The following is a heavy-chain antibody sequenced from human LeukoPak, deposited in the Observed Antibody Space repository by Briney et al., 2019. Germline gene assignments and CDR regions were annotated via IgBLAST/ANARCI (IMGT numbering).Heavy chain of an antibody. CDR1: GYTFTSYY. CDR2: INPSGGST. Sequence: ASVKVSCKASGYTFTSYYMHWVRQAPGQGLEWMGIINPSGGSTSYAQKFQGRVTMTRDMSTSTVYMELSSLRSEDTAVYYCARDFYDRRGKDAFDIWGQGTMVTVSS. V-gene: IGHV1-46*01. J-gene: IGHJ3*02. D-gene: IGHD3-22*01. CDR3: ARDFYDRRGKDAFDI.